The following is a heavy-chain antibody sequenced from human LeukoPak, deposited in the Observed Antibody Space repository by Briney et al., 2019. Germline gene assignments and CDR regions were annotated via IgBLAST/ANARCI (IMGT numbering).Heavy chain of an antibody. CDR2: ISSSGSTI. CDR1: GFTFSDYY. CDR3: AKDPNGDYVGAFDI. Sequence: GGSLRLSCAASGFTFSDYYMSWIRQAPGKGLEWVSYISSSGSTIYYADSVKGRFTISRDNAKNSLYLQMNSLRAEDTAVYYCAKDPNGDYVGAFDIWGQGTMVTVSS. D-gene: IGHD4-17*01. J-gene: IGHJ3*02. V-gene: IGHV3-11*01.